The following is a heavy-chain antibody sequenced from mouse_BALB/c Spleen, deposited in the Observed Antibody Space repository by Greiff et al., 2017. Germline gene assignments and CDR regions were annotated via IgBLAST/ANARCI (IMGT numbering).Heavy chain of an antibody. D-gene: IGHD2-14*01. CDR2: ISSGGST. V-gene: IGHV5-6-5*01. CDR1: GFTFSSYA. J-gene: IGHJ4*01. Sequence: EVQVVESGGGLVKPGGSLKLSCAASGFTFSSYAMSWVRQTPEKRLEWVASISSGGSTYYPDRVKGRFTISRDNARNILYLQMSSLRSEDTAMYYCARGDRYDRGYAMDYWGQGTSGTVSS. CDR3: ARGDRYDRGYAMDY.